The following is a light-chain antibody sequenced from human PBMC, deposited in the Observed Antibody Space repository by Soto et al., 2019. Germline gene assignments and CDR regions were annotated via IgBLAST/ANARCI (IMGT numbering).Light chain of an antibody. CDR2: GAS. CDR1: QSVSSSY. V-gene: IGKV3-20*01. Sequence: EIVLTQSPGTLSLSPGERATLSCRASQSVSSSYLAWYQQKPGQAPRHLIYGASSRATAIPDRFSGSGSGTDFTLTISRLEPEDFEVYYCLQYGSSPYNFGQGTKLEIK. CDR3: LQYGSSPYN. J-gene: IGKJ2*01.